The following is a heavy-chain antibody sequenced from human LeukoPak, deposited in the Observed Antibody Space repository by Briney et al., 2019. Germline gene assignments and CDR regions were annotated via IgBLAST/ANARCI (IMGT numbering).Heavy chain of an antibody. J-gene: IGHJ5*02. Sequence: GGSLRLSCAASGFTFSNYAMHWVRQAPGKGLEWVAVISYDGSNKYYADSVKGRFTISRDNSKNTLYLQMNSLRAEDTAVYYCAKDRSGSYYPWGQGTLVTVSS. CDR2: ISYDGSNK. CDR1: GFTFSNYA. CDR3: AKDRSGSYYP. V-gene: IGHV3-30-3*02. D-gene: IGHD1-26*01.